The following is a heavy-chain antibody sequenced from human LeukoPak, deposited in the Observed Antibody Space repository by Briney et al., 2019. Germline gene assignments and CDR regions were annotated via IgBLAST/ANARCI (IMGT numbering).Heavy chain of an antibody. J-gene: IGHJ4*02. CDR1: GGSISSSSYY. CDR2: IYYSGST. V-gene: IGHV4-39*07. Sequence: PSETLSLTCTVSGGSISSSSYYWGWIRQPPGKGLEWIGSIYYSGSTNYNPSLKSRVTISVDTSKKQFSLKLSSVTAADTAVYYCARITIVGAQGVDYWGQGTLVTVSS. D-gene: IGHD1-26*01. CDR3: ARITIVGAQGVDY.